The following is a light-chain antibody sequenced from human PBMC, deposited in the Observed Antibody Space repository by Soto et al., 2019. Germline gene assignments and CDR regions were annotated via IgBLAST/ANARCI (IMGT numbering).Light chain of an antibody. V-gene: IGKV1-5*01. CDR1: QTISRW. CDR3: HPRA. J-gene: IGKJ5*01. CDR2: DAS. Sequence: DIRLTQSPPSLSASVGDRVTITCRASQTISRWLAWYQQKPGRAPKLLIYDASTLESGVPSRFSGGGSETEFTLTISRLQPDDFATYFCHPRAFGQGTRLEIK.